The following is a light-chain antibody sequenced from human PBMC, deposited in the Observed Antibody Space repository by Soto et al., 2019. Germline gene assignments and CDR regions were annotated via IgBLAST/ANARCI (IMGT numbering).Light chain of an antibody. CDR2: LNSDGSH. CDR3: QTWGTGIAV. Sequence: QLVLTQSPSASASLGASGKLTCTLSSGYSSYAIAWHQQQPEKGPRYLMKLNSDGSHSKGDGIPDRFSGSSSGAERYLTISSLQSEDEADYYCQTWGTGIAVFGGGTQLTVL. CDR1: SGYSSYA. V-gene: IGLV4-69*01. J-gene: IGLJ7*01.